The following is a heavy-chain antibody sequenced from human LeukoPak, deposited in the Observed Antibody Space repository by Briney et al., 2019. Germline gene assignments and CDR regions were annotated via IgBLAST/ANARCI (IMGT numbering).Heavy chain of an antibody. CDR2: LYSGGGT. Sequence: GGSLRLSCAASGFTFSSYWMSWVRQAPGKGLEWVSALYSGGGTYYADSLKGRFTISRDNSKNTMYLQMNSLRAEDTAVYYCARGRHSGFDYWGQGTLVTVSS. D-gene: IGHD3-10*01. V-gene: IGHV3-66*01. CDR3: ARGRHSGFDY. J-gene: IGHJ4*02. CDR1: GFTFSSYW.